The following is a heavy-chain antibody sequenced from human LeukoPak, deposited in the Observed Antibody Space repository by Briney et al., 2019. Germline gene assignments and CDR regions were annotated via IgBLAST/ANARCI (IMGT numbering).Heavy chain of an antibody. CDR2: IYHSEST. CDR3: ASRNWNYEIDY. V-gene: IGHV4-38-2*02. Sequence: SETLSLTCTVSNYSISNGYYWGWLRQRPGTGLEWIGSIYHSESTYYNPSLKSRVTISVDTSKNQFSLNLSSVTAADTAVYYCASRNWNYEIDYWGQGTLVTVSS. D-gene: IGHD1-7*01. CDR1: NYSISNGYY. J-gene: IGHJ4*02.